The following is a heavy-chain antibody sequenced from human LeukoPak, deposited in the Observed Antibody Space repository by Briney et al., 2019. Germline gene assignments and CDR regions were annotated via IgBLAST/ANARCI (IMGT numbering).Heavy chain of an antibody. CDR2: IIPIFGTA. Sequence: SVKVSCKASGGTFSSYAISWVRQAPGQGLEWMGRIIPIFGTANYAQKFQGRVTITTDESTSTAYMELSSLRSEDTAVYYCAREPSDGYSSSWYSPGVITRNDYWGQGTLVTVSS. CDR1: GGTFSSYA. CDR3: AREPSDGYSSSWYSPGVITRNDY. V-gene: IGHV1-69*05. D-gene: IGHD6-13*01. J-gene: IGHJ4*02.